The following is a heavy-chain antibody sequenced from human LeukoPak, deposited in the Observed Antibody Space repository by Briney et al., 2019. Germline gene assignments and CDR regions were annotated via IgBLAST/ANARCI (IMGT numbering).Heavy chain of an antibody. CDR2: ISYDGSNK. V-gene: IGHV3-30*18. J-gene: IGHJ4*02. D-gene: IGHD5-18*01. CDR3: AQDRAWIQFLY. Sequence: PGRSLRLSCAASGFTFSSYGMHWVRQAPGKGLEWVAVISYDGSNKYYADSVKGRFTISRDNSKNTLYLQINSLRAEDTAVYYCAQDRAWIQFLYWGQGTLVTVS. CDR1: GFTFSSYG.